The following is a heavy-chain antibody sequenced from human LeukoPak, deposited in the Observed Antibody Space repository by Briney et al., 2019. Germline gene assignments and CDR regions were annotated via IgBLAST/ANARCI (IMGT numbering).Heavy chain of an antibody. Sequence: EPSETLSLTCAVYGGSFSGYYWSWIRQPPGKGLEWIGEINHSGSTNYNPSLKSRVTISVDTSKNQFSLKLSSVTAADTAVYYCARVEDILSVYMDVWGKGTTVTISS. V-gene: IGHV4-34*01. CDR2: INHSGST. CDR1: GGSFSGYY. J-gene: IGHJ6*03. D-gene: IGHD3-9*01. CDR3: ARVEDILSVYMDV.